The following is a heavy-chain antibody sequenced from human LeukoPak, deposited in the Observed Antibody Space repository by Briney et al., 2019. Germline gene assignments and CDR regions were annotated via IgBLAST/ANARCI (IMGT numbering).Heavy chain of an antibody. J-gene: IGHJ6*03. CDR1: GYTFTSYG. V-gene: IGHV1-18*01. Sequence: ASVKVSCKASGYTFTSYGISWERQAPGQGLEWMGWISAYNGNTNYAQKLQGRVTMTTDTSTSTAYMELRSLRSDDTAVYYCARLGPSYYYYYYMDVWGKGTTVTVSS. CDR3: ARLGPSYYYYYYMDV. CDR2: ISAYNGNT.